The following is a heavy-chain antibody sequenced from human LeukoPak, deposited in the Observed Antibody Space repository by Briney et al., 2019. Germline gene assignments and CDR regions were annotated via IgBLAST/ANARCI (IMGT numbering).Heavy chain of an antibody. CDR2: INPSGGST. Sequence: ASVKVSCKASGYTFTSYYMHWVRQAPGQGLECMGIINPSGGSTSYAQKFQGRVTMTAERSTNTAYMELRGLTFDDTAVFYCATTTATSGSSLYWGQGTLVNVAS. CDR3: ATTTATSGSSLY. D-gene: IGHD6-19*01. CDR1: GYTFTSYY. V-gene: IGHV1-46*01. J-gene: IGHJ4*02.